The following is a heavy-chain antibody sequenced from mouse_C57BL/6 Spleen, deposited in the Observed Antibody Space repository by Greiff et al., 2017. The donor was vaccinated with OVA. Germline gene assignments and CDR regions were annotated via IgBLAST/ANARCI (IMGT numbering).Heavy chain of an antibody. D-gene: IGHD2-4*01. Sequence: QVQLQQSGAELARPGASVKLSCKASGYTFTSYGISWVKQRTGQGLEWIGEIYPRSGNTYYNEKFKGKATLTADKSSSTAYMELRSLTSEDSAVYFCARLDYDYGGLSAYWGQGTLVTVSA. CDR2: IYPRSGNT. V-gene: IGHV1-81*01. J-gene: IGHJ3*01. CDR1: GYTFTSYG. CDR3: ARLDYDYGGLSAY.